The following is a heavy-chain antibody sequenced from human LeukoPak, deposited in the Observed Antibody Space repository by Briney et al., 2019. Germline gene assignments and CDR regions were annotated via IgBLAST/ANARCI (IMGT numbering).Heavy chain of an antibody. CDR1: GFTFSNAW. CDR3: AKDIAAATDY. V-gene: IGHV3-23*01. D-gene: IGHD6-13*01. CDR2: ISGSGGST. J-gene: IGHJ4*02. Sequence: GGSLRLSCAASGFTFSNAWMSWVRQAPGKGLEWVSAISGSGGSTYYADSVKGRFTISRDNSKNTLYLQMNSLRAEDTAVYYCAKDIAAATDYWGQGTLVTVSS.